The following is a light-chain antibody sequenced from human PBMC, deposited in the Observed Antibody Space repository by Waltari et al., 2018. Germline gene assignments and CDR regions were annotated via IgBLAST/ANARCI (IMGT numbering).Light chain of an antibody. CDR1: HGITNS. J-gene: IGKJ1*01. Sequence: DIQMSQSPSSLSASVGERVTITCRASHGITNSLAWYQQKPGKAPKLLVYAASILESGVPSRFSRSGSGTDYTLTISSLQPEDFATYYCQQYNSIPRTFGQGTKVEIK. CDR2: AAS. CDR3: QQYNSIPRT. V-gene: IGKV1-NL1*01.